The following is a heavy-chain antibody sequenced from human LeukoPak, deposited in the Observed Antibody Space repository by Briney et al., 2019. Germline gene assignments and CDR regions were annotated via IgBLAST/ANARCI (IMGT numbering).Heavy chain of an antibody. CDR2: ISGSGGST. D-gene: IGHD2-21*01. CDR3: AKGFQPDAFDI. V-gene: IGHV3-23*01. CDR1: GFTVSSNY. Sequence: PGGSLRLSCAASGFTVSSNYMSWVRQAPGKGLEWVSVISGSGGSTYYADSVKGRFTISRDNSKNTLYLQMNSLRAEDTAVYYCAKGFQPDAFDIWGQGTMVTVSS. J-gene: IGHJ3*02.